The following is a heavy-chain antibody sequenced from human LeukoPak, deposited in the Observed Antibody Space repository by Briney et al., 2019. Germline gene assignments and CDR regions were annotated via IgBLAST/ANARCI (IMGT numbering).Heavy chain of an antibody. Sequence: SETLSLTCTVSGGSISTYYWGWIRQPPGRGLEWIGSIYYSGSTYYNPSLRSRVTISLDTSKNQFSLNLSSVTAADTAVYYCARGYGNFDYWGQGTLVTVSS. V-gene: IGHV4-39*07. CDR2: IYYSGST. D-gene: IGHD4-17*01. CDR1: GGSISTYY. J-gene: IGHJ4*02. CDR3: ARGYGNFDY.